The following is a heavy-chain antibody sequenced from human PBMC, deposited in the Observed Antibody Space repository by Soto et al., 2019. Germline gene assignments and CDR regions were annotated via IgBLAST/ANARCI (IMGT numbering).Heavy chain of an antibody. V-gene: IGHV4-31*03. Sequence: SETLSLTCTVSGGSISSGGYYWSWIRQHPGKGLEWIGYIYYSGSTYYNPSLKSRVTMSVDTSKNQFSLKLSSVTAADTAVYYCARGLTEGYSGYDLPDYWGQGTLVTVSS. CDR3: ARGLTEGYSGYDLPDY. CDR1: GGSISSGGYY. D-gene: IGHD5-12*01. CDR2: IYYSGST. J-gene: IGHJ4*02.